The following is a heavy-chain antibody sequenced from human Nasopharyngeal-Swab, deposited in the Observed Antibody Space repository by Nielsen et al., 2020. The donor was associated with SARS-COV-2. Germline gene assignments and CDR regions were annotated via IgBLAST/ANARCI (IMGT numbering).Heavy chain of an antibody. CDR2: MNQDGSTK. CDR3: ARDGVEGYYYDSSGSSRYFDL. CDR1: GFTFRTHW. J-gene: IGHJ2*01. V-gene: IGHV3-7*03. D-gene: IGHD3-22*01. Sequence: SCAASGFTFRTHWMNWFRQAPGKGLEWVANMNQDGSTKYYMDSVKGRFTISRDNAKNSLYLQMNSLRAEDTAVYYCARDGVEGYYYDSSGSSRYFDLWGRGALVTVYS.